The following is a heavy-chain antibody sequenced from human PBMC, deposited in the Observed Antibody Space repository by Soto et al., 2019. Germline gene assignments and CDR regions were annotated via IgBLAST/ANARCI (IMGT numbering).Heavy chain of an antibody. V-gene: IGHV1-3*01. D-gene: IGHD3-10*01. J-gene: IGHJ4*02. Sequence: ASVKVSCKASGYTFTSYAMHWVRQAPGQRLEWMGWINAGNGNTKYSQKFQGRVTITRDTSASTAYTELSSLRSEDTAVYYCASVERGSGSHRFYWGQGTLVTVSS. CDR1: GYTFTSYA. CDR3: ASVERGSGSHRFY. CDR2: INAGNGNT.